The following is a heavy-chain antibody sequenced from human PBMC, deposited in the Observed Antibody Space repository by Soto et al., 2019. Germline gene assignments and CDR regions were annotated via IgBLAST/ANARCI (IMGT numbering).Heavy chain of an antibody. J-gene: IGHJ4*02. CDR3: ARGVHYDSSGYYYFY. CDR2: IIPIFGTA. Sequence: SVEVSCKASGGTFSSYAISWVRQAPGQGLEWMGGIIPIFGTANYAQKFQGRVTITADESTSTAYMELRSLRSEDTAVYYCARGVHYDSSGYYYFYWGQGTLVTVSS. V-gene: IGHV1-69*13. D-gene: IGHD3-22*01. CDR1: GGTFSSYA.